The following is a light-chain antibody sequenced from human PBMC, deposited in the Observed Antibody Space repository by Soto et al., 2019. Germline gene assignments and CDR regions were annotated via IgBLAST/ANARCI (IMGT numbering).Light chain of an antibody. J-gene: IGKJ4*01. V-gene: IGKV1-9*01. CDR3: QQVESYPST. CDR1: QGISSF. CDR2: AAS. Sequence: IQLTQTPSSLSASVGVRVTITCRASQGISSFLAWYQQKPGKAPKLLIYAASSLQSGVPSRFSGSGFGTDFTLTITSLQPEDFATYYCQQVESYPSTFGGGTKVEMK.